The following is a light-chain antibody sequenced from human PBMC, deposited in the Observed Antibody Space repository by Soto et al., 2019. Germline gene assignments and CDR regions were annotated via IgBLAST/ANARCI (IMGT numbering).Light chain of an antibody. CDR3: SSFAGRNVYG. CDR2: GVD. J-gene: IGLJ1*01. V-gene: IGLV2-8*01. CDR1: SSDVGAYKY. Sequence: QSALTLPPSASGSPGQSVTISCTGTSSDVGAYKYVSWYQQFPGEAPNLIIYGVDKRPSGVPSRFYGSKSGNTAFLTVSGLQLEDEAAYYCSSFAGRNVYGVGSGTKVTVL.